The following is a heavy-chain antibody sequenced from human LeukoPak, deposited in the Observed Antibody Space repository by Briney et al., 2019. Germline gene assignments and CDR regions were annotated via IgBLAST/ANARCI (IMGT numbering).Heavy chain of an antibody. V-gene: IGHV3-9*01. CDR2: ISWNSGSI. CDR1: GFTFDDYA. Sequence: GRPLRLSCAASGFTFDDYAMHWVRQAPGKGLEWVSGISWNSGSIGYADSVKGRFTISRENAKNSLYLQMNSLRAGDTAVYYCARGPWFDPWGQGTLVTVSS. J-gene: IGHJ5*02. CDR3: ARGPWFDP.